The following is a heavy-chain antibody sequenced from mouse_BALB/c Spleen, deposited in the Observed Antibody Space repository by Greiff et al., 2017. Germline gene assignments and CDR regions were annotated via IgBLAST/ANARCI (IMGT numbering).Heavy chain of an antibody. CDR3: ARDPYMRLHYYAMDY. D-gene: IGHD2-4*01. V-gene: IGHV1-54*01. J-gene: IGHJ4*01. CDR1: GYAFTNYL. Sequence: QVQLQQSGAELVRPGTSVKVSCKASGYAFTNYLIEWVKQRPGQGLEWIGVINPGSGGTNYNEKFKGKATLTADKSSSTAYMQLSSLTSDDSAVYFCARDPYMRLHYYAMDYWGQGTSVTVSS. CDR2: INPGSGGT.